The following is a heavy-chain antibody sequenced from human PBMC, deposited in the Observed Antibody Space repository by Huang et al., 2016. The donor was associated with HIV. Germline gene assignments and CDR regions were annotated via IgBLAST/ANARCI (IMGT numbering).Heavy chain of an antibody. CDR2: SYDTGNA. J-gene: IGHJ2*01. CDR1: GGSISGSSYF. CDR3: ARRGFLDWYFDL. V-gene: IGHV4-39*01. D-gene: IGHD3-10*01. Sequence: QLQLQESGPGLVKASETLSLTCTVSGGSISGSSYFWGWIRQPPGRGLEWSGRSYDTGNADYNPSLRSRVTIYVDTSKNQFSLKLTSVTAADTAVYYCARRGFLDWYFDLWGRGSLVTVSS.